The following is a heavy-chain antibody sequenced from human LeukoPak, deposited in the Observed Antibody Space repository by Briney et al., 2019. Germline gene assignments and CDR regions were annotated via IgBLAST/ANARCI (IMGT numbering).Heavy chain of an antibody. Sequence: GGSLRLSCAASGFTFSSYGMHWVRQAPGKGLEWVAFIRYDGSNKYYADSVKGRFTISRDNSKNTPYLQMNSLRAEDTAVYYCAKDRSLYYGMDVWGQGTTVTVSS. CDR3: AKDRSLYYGMDV. V-gene: IGHV3-30*02. CDR2: IRYDGSNK. J-gene: IGHJ6*02. CDR1: GFTFSSYG.